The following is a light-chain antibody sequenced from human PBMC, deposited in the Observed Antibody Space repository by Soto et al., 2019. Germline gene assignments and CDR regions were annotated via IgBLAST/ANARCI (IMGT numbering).Light chain of an antibody. V-gene: IGKV1D-12*01. J-gene: IGKJ4*01. CDR2: TTS. CDR3: QQANIFPLT. CDR1: PGINNW. Sequence: DIQMTQSPSSVSASVGDRVTITCRASPGINNWLAWYQQKPGKAPKLLIYTTSSLQSGVPSRFSGSGSGTDFTPTISSLQPEDSATYYCQQANIFPLTFGGGTKVEIK.